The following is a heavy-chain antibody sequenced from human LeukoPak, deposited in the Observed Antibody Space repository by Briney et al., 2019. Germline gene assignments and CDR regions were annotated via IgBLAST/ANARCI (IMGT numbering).Heavy chain of an antibody. D-gene: IGHD3-22*01. CDR3: ARGTYYYDSSGYYPPDY. Sequence: SETLSLTCTVSGGSISSYYWSWIRQPPGKGLEWIGYIYYSGSTNYNPSLKSRVTISVDTSKNQFSLKLSSVTAADTAVYYCARGTYYYDSSGYYPPDYWGQGTLVTVSS. J-gene: IGHJ4*02. CDR1: GGSISSYY. CDR2: IYYSGST. V-gene: IGHV4-59*01.